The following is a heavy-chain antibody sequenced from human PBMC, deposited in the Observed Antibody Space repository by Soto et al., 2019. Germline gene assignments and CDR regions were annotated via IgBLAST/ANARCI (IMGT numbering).Heavy chain of an antibody. CDR1: GDSVHSNSAA. CDR3: ARAKSGYGYAFSYYYGMDV. Sequence: SHTVSLTCAISGDSVHSNSAAWNWIRQTPSRGLEWLGRTYYRSKWYKDYSGAVKSRKTISPETSDNPLSLQRIHVTPDATAVYYCARAKSGYGYAFSYYYGMDVWGQGTTVTVSS. J-gene: IGHJ6*02. CDR2: TYYRSKWYK. V-gene: IGHV6-1*01. D-gene: IGHD5-18*01.